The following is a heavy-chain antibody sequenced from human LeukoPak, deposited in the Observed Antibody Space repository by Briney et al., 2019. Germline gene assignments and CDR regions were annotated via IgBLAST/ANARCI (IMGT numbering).Heavy chain of an antibody. D-gene: IGHD1-26*01. Sequence: PSETLSLTCTVSGGSVSSGSYYWSWIRQPAGKGLEWIRRIYTSGSTNYNPSLKSRVTISVDTSKNQFSLKLSSVTAADTAVYYCARGVVGATSNWFDPWGQGTLVTVSS. CDR3: ARGVVGATSNWFDP. CDR1: GGSVSSGSYY. CDR2: IYTSGST. J-gene: IGHJ5*02. V-gene: IGHV4-61*02.